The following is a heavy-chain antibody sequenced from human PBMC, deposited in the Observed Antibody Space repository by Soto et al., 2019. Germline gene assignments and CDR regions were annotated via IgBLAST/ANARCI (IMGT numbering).Heavy chain of an antibody. CDR1: GFPFWTYS. Sequence: EVKLLESGGGLVQPGGSMRLSCEASGFPFWTYSMSWVRQAPRKGLEWVSGISGFSPYTFYAESVKGRFTISRDNAKNSLYLQMNSLRAEDTAVYYCARDRGYDAHDYYYNAMDVWGQGTTVTVSS. D-gene: IGHD2-15*01. V-gene: IGHV3-21*02. CDR3: ARDRGYDAHDYYYNAMDV. J-gene: IGHJ6*02. CDR2: ISGFSPYT.